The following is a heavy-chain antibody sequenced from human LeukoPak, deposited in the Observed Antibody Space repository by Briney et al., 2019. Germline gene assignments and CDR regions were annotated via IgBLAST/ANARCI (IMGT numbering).Heavy chain of an antibody. CDR1: GYTFTSYG. CDR3: ARDRRDLGYCSSTSCYGAFDI. D-gene: IGHD2-2*01. CDR2: ISAYNGNT. V-gene: IGHV1-18*01. J-gene: IGHJ3*02. Sequence: ASVKVSCKASGYTFTSYGISWVRQAPGQGLEWMGWISAYNGNTNYAQELQGRVTMTTDTSTSTAYMELRSLRSDDTAVYYCARDRRDLGYCSSTSCYGAFDIWGQGTMVTVSS.